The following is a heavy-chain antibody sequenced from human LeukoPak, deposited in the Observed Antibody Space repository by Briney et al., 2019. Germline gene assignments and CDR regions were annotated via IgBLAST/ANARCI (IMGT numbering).Heavy chain of an antibody. CDR3: AGTDLTGFEY. CDR1: GGSISRSY. Sequence: SETLSLTCTASGGSISRSYWSWIRQPPGKGLEWIGYIYYSGSTNYNPSLKSRLTILVETNKHQFSHKQSTVTTADTAVYYCAGTDLTGFEYWGQGTLVSVSS. D-gene: IGHD1-1*01. CDR2: IYYSGST. J-gene: IGHJ4*02. V-gene: IGHV4-59*01.